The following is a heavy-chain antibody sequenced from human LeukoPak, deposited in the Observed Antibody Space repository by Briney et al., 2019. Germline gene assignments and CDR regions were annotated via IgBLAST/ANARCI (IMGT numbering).Heavy chain of an antibody. V-gene: IGHV3-7*01. CDR2: INKDGSEK. CDR3: ARRYCSDGSCYSVDY. D-gene: IGHD2-15*01. Sequence: GGSLRLSCAASGFTFSSYWMSWVRQAPGKGLESLANINKDGSEKYYVDSVRGRLTISRDNAKNSLYLQMNSLRAEDTAIYYCARRYCSDGSCYSVDYWGQGILVTVSS. J-gene: IGHJ4*02. CDR1: GFTFSSYW.